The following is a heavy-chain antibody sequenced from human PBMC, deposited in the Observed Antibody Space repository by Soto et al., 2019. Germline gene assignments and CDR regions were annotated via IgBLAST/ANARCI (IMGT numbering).Heavy chain of an antibody. J-gene: IGHJ6*02. Sequence: GGSLRLSCAASGFTVSSNYMSWVRQAPGKGLEWVSVIYSGGSTYYADSVKGRFTIPRDNSKNTLYLQMNSLRAEDTAVYYCARDTRLYSSSRPAPYYYYGMDVWGQGTTVTVSS. CDR3: ARDTRLYSSSRPAPYYYYGMDV. CDR2: IYSGGST. CDR1: GFTVSSNY. D-gene: IGHD6-6*01. V-gene: IGHV3-53*01.